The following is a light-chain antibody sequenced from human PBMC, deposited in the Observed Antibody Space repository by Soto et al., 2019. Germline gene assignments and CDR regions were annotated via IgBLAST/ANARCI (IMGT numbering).Light chain of an antibody. CDR1: QSVSDN. CDR2: GAF. J-gene: IGKJ1*01. V-gene: IGKV3-15*01. CDR3: QQYNDWPLT. Sequence: EILMTQSPVTLSVSPGARVTLSCRASQSVSDNLAWYQQKPGQAPSLLIYGAFTRATGVPARFSGAGSGTEFTLTISSLQSEDFALYYCQQYNDWPLTFGQGTKVDIK.